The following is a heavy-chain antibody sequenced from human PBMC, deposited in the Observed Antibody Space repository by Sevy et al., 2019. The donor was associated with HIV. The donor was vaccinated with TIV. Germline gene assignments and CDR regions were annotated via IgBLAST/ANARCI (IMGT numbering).Heavy chain of an antibody. CDR2: ISGSGGST. CDR1: GFTFSSYA. J-gene: IGHJ4*02. CDR3: AKAGTPYSSGGGF. Sequence: GGSLRLSCAASGFTFSSYAMSWVHQAPGKGLEWVSAISGSGGSTYYADSVKGRFTISRDNSKNTLYLQMNSLRAEDTAVYYCAKAGTPYSSGGGFWGQGTLVTVSS. V-gene: IGHV3-23*01. D-gene: IGHD6-19*01.